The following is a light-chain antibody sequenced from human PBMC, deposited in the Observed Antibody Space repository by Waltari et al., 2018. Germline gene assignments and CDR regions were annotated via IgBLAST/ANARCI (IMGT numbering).Light chain of an antibody. J-gene: IGLJ1*01. CDR3: KTWGAGIRF. V-gene: IGLV4-69*01. CDR2: ITWDGSH. Sequence: VLTQSPPASASLRASVTLTCTLRSGHSNYPIPWRQQQAEKVPRYLMKITWDGSHNKGDGLPDRFSGSASRAERYLPLSGLHSEDGADYYCKTWGAGIRFFRTGNKVTVL. CDR1: SGHSNYP.